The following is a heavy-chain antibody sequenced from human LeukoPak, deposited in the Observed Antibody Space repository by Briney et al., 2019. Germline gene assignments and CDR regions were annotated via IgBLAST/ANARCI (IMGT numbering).Heavy chain of an antibody. Sequence: GGSLRLSCAASGFIFSDYYMSWIRQAPGKGLEWVSYISSSGSTMYYTDSVKGRFTISRDNAKDSLYLQMNSLRAEDTAVYYCARDPGSGYEEHFDYWGQGTLVTASS. CDR1: GFIFSDYY. CDR3: ARDPGSGYEEHFDY. CDR2: ISSSGSTM. D-gene: IGHD5-12*01. V-gene: IGHV3-11*01. J-gene: IGHJ4*02.